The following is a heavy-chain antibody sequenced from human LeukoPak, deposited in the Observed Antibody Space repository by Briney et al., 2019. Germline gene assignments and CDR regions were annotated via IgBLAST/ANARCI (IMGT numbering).Heavy chain of an antibody. Sequence: GGSLRLSCAASGCTFSSYSMNWVRQAPGKGLEWVSSISSSSSYIYYADSVKRRFTISSDNDKNSLYLQMNSLRAEDTAVYYCARDFTIFGVVTPKSFAYWGQGTLVTVSS. CDR2: ISSSSSYI. CDR1: GCTFSSYS. J-gene: IGHJ4*02. D-gene: IGHD3-3*01. V-gene: IGHV3-21*01. CDR3: ARDFTIFGVVTPKSFAY.